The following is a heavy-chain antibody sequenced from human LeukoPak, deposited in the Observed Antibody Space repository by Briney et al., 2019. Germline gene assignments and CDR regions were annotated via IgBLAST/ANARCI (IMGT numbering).Heavy chain of an antibody. J-gene: IGHJ4*02. CDR2: ISGGGGST. CDR1: RFTFSGHA. CDR3: AIHPDIVATYIDY. D-gene: IGHD5-12*01. V-gene: IGHV3-23*01. Sequence: GGSLRLSCAVSRFTFSGHAMSWVRQAPGKGLEWVSAISGGGGSTYSADSVKGRFTVSRDNSKNTLYLQMNSLRAEDTAVYYCAIHPDIVATYIDYWGQGTLVTVSS.